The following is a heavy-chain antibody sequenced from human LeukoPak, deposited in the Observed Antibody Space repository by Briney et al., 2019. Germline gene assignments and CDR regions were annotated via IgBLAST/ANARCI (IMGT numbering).Heavy chain of an antibody. D-gene: IGHD6-19*01. CDR1: GYTFTSYY. CDR2: IKPSGGST. Sequence: ASVKVSCKASGYTFTSYYMHWVRQAPGQGLEWMGIIKPSGGSTSYAQKFQGRVTMTRDTSTSTVYMELSSLRSEDTAVYYCARDPSIAVAGTLRIRNWFDPWGQGTLVTVSS. V-gene: IGHV1-46*01. CDR3: ARDPSIAVAGTLRIRNWFDP. J-gene: IGHJ5*02.